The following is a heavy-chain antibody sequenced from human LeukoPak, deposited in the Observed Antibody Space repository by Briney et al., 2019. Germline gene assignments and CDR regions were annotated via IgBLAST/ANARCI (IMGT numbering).Heavy chain of an antibody. CDR2: IYYNGNT. CDR1: GGSINNYY. CDR3: AREVNYYDSSAPRDY. Sequence: SETLSLTCTVSGGSINNYYWSWIRQPPGKGLEWVGFIYYNGNTNYNPSLKSRVTISVDTSKNQFSLKLSSVTAADTAVYYCAREVNYYDSSAPRDYWGQGTLVTVSS. J-gene: IGHJ4*02. D-gene: IGHD3-22*01. V-gene: IGHV4-59*12.